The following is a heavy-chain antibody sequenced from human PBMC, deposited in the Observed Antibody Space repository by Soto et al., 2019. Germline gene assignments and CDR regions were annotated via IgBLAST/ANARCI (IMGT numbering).Heavy chain of an antibody. CDR3: AKDRLYVLRFLEWLLGFDY. CDR1: GFTFSSYA. CDR2: ISGSGGST. D-gene: IGHD3-3*01. J-gene: IGHJ4*02. Sequence: EVQLLESGGGLVQPGGSLRLSCAASGFTFSSYAMSWVRQAPGKGLEWVSAISGSGGSTYYADSVKGRFTISRDNSKNTLYLQMNSLRAEDTAVYYCAKDRLYVLRFLEWLLGFDYWGQGTLVTVSS. V-gene: IGHV3-23*01.